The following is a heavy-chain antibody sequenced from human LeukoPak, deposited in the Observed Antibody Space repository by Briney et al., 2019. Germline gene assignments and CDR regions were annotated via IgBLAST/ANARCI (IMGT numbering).Heavy chain of an antibody. J-gene: IGHJ4*02. CDR1: GGSFSGYY. CDR3: ARDLRDYVWGSYDY. Sequence: SETLSLTCAVYGGSFSGYYWSWIRQPPGKGLEWIGEINHSGSTNYNPSLKSRVTISVDTSKNQFSLKLSSVTAADTAVYYCARDLRDYVWGSYDYWGQGTLVTVSS. D-gene: IGHD3-16*01. CDR2: INHSGST. V-gene: IGHV4-34*01.